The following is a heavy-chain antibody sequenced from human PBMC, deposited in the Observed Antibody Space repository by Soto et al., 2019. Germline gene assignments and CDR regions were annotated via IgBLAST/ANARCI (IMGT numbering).Heavy chain of an antibody. CDR2: VKNKADGGTA. CDR1: SFSITNTW. CDR3: NSYPDFWGGHTPL. D-gene: IGHD3-3*01. Sequence: EVQLVESGGGLVQPGGSLRLSCATSSFSITNTWMHWVRQAPGKGLEWVGRVKNKADGGTADYAAPVKGRFTVSRDDSKNTQYLQMNRLKMEDTAVYYCNSYPDFWGGHTPLWGQGTLVTVSS. V-gene: IGHV3-15*07. J-gene: IGHJ4*02.